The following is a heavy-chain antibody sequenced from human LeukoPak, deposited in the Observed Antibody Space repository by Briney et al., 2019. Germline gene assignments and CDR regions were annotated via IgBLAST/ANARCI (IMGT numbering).Heavy chain of an antibody. CDR2: IYYSGST. D-gene: IGHD3-22*01. J-gene: IGHJ4*02. CDR3: ARGHDPVVVINFGYYFDY. CDR1: GGPISSYY. Sequence: SETLSLTCTVSGGPISSYYWSWIRQPPGKGLEWIGYIYYSGSTNYNPSLKSRVTISVDTSKNQFSLKLSSVTAADTAVYYCARGHDPVVVINFGYYFDYGGQGTLVTVSS. V-gene: IGHV4-59*01.